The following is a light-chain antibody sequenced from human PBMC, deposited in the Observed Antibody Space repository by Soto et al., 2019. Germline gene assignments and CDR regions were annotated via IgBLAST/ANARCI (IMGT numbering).Light chain of an antibody. J-gene: IGKJ4*01. CDR3: RQYYSPPPA. CDR1: QRVLSSCSTKNY. Sequence: DLVMTQSPDSLAVSLGERATTNCKSSQRVLSSCSTKNYFAXXPXKPXHXPKLLTXGAGTRKSVVHYRFTVRGSWTNAIVTSRSLRSEXVAVYYCRQYYSPPPAFGGWTNVDIK. CDR2: GAG. V-gene: IGKV4-1*01.